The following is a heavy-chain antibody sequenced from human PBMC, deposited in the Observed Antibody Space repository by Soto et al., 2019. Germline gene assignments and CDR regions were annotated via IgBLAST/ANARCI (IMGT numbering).Heavy chain of an antibody. J-gene: IGHJ4*02. D-gene: IGHD2-15*01. V-gene: IGHV3-30-3*01. CDR3: ARGSSPGVVFDY. CDR2: ISYDGSNK. Sequence: GGSLRLSCAASGFTFSSYAMHWVRQAPGKGLEWVAVISYDGSNKYYADSVKGRFTISRDNSKNTLYLQMNSLRAEDTAVYYCARGSSPGVVFDYWGQGTLVTVSS. CDR1: GFTFSSYA.